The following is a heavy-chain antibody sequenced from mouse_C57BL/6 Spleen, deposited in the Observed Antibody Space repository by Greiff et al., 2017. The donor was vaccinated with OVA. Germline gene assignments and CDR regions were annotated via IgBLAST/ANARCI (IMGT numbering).Heavy chain of an antibody. D-gene: IGHD1-1*01. Sequence: QVQLQQPGAELVMPGASVKLSCKASGYTFTSYWMHWVKQRPGQGLEWIGEIDPSDGYTKYNPKFKGKSTLTVDTSSSTAYMQLSSLTSGDSAVYYCARGGSSEGGFDYWGQGTTLTVSS. CDR2: IDPSDGYT. J-gene: IGHJ2*01. CDR1: GYTFTSYW. V-gene: IGHV1-69*01. CDR3: ARGGSSEGGFDY.